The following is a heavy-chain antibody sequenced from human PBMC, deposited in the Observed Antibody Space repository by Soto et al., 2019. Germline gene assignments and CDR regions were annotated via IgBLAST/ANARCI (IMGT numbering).Heavy chain of an antibody. CDR3: GRDPVDKRDDDSFDI. D-gene: IGHD5-12*01. V-gene: IGHV3-21*01. CDR2: ISSSSSYI. Sequence: EVQLVESGGGLVKPGGSLRLSCAASGFTFSSYSMNWVRQAPGKGLEWVSSISSSSSYIYYANSVKGRFTISRDNAKNSLDLQTNSLRAEDTAVAYCGRDPVDKRDDDSFDIWGQGTMVTVSS. CDR1: GFTFSSYS. J-gene: IGHJ3*02.